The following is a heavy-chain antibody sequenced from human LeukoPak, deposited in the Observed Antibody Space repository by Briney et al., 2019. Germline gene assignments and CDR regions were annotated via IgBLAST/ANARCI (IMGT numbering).Heavy chain of an antibody. V-gene: IGHV2-5*02. Sequence: SGPTLVNPTQTLTLTCTFSGFSLSTSGVGVGWIRQPPGKALEWLALIYWDDDKRYSPSLKSRLTITKDTSKNQVVLTMTNMDPVDTATYYCAHSQGPYYDILTGQFDYWGQGTLVTVSS. J-gene: IGHJ4*02. D-gene: IGHD3-9*01. CDR3: AHSQGPYYDILTGQFDY. CDR1: GFSLSTSGVG. CDR2: IYWDDDK.